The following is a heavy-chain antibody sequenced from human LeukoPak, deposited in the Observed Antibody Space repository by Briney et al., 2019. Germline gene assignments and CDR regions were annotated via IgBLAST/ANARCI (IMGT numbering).Heavy chain of an antibody. CDR1: GFTLSSYA. CDR2: ILYDGSEK. V-gene: IGHV3-30*04. D-gene: IGHD2-21*02. Sequence: PGGSLRLSCAVSGFTLSSYAIHWVRQAPGKGLEWVAVILYDGSEKYYAESVKGRFTISRDNSKNTLYLQMNSLRAEDTAVYDCARVTHSGGDWRHDYWGQGTLVTVSS. J-gene: IGHJ4*02. CDR3: ARVTHSGGDWRHDY.